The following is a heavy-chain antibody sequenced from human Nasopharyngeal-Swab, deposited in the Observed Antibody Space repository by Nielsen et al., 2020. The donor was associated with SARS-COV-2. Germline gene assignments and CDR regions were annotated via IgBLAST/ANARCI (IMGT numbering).Heavy chain of an antibody. D-gene: IGHD3-10*01. CDR3: ASSAIWFGEFPFDY. Sequence: WVRQAPGQGLEWMGIINPSGGSTNYAQKFQGRVTITADESTSTAYMELSSLRSEDTAVYYCASSAIWFGEFPFDYWGQGTRVTVSS. J-gene: IGHJ4*02. CDR2: INPSGGST. V-gene: IGHV1-46*01.